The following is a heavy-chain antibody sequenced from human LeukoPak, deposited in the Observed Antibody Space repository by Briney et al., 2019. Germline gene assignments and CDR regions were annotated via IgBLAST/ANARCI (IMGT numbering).Heavy chain of an antibody. D-gene: IGHD1-1*01. CDR2: MKQDGSEK. Sequence: GGSLRLSCAASGFTFSSYWMSWVRQAPGKGLEGVANMKQDGSEKYYVDSVRGRFTISRDNAKNSLYLQMNSLRAEDTAVYYCARVQNYYYYYMDVWGKGTTVTVSS. CDR3: ARVQNYYYYYMDV. CDR1: GFTFSSYW. V-gene: IGHV3-7*01. J-gene: IGHJ6*03.